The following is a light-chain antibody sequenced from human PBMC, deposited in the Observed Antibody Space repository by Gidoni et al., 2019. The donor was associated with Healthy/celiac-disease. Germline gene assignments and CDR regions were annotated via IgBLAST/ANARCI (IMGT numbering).Light chain of an antibody. CDR2: WAS. CDR1: QSVLYSSNNKNY. V-gene: IGKV4-1*01. J-gene: IGKJ2*01. Sequence: DIVMTQSPDSLAVSLGVRATINCKSSQSVLYSSNNKNYLAWYQQKPGQPPKLLIYWASTRESGVPDRFSGSGYGTDFTLTISSLQAEDVAVYYCQQYYSTLPYTFGQGTKLEIK. CDR3: QQYYSTLPYT.